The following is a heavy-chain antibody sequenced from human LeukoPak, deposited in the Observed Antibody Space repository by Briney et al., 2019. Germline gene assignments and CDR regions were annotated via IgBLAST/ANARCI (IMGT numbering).Heavy chain of an antibody. CDR3: AREASGSYYMDV. D-gene: IGHD3-10*01. CDR1: GYTFTSYD. V-gene: IGHV1-8*01. Sequence: ASVKVSSKAPGYTFTSYDIKWVRQATAHGLERMGWRNPNSGNTGYEQQFHGRVTMTRNTSLSTAYMELSSLRSEDTAVYYCAREASGSYYMDVWGKGTTVTVSS. J-gene: IGHJ6*03. CDR2: RNPNSGNT.